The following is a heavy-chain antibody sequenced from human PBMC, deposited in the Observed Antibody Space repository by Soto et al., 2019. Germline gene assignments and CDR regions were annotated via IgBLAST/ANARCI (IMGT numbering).Heavy chain of an antibody. V-gene: IGHV4-59*08. D-gene: IGHD3-9*01. CDR2: IYYSGNT. CDR1: GGSISSYY. J-gene: IGHJ4*02. CDR3: ARHPGYYDILTGYTTYYFDY. Sequence: SETLSLTCTISGGSISSYYWSWIRQPPGKGLEWIGYIYYSGNTDYNPSLKSRVTISLDTPKNQFSLKLSSVTAADTAVYYCARHPGYYDILTGYTTYYFDYWGQGILVTVSS.